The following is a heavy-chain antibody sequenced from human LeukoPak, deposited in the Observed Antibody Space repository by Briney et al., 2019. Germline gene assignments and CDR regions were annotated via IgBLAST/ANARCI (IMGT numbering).Heavy chain of an antibody. CDR3: AREGGIYSYGYGRFDY. CDR1: GFTFDDYG. CDR2: IKEDGSEK. V-gene: IGHV3-7*01. D-gene: IGHD5-18*01. J-gene: IGHJ4*02. Sequence: PGGSLRLSCAASGFTFDDYGMSWVRQTPGKGLEWVAHIKEDGSEKYYVDSVKGRFTISRDNAKNSLYLQMNSLRAEDTALYYCAREGGIYSYGYGRFDYWGQGTLVTVSS.